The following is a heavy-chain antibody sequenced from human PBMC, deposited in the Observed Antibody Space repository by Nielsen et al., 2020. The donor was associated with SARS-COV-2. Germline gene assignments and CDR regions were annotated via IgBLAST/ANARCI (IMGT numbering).Heavy chain of an antibody. CDR3: AKDIEWDYSSSWYLLWS. J-gene: IGHJ4*02. V-gene: IGHV3-30*18. Sequence: GGSLRLSCAASGFTFSSYGMHWVRQAPGKGLEWVAVISYDGSNKYYADSVKGRFTISRDNAKNSLYLQMNSLRAEDTALYYCAKDIEWDYSSSWYLLWSWGQGTLVTVSS. CDR1: GFTFSSYG. CDR2: ISYDGSNK. D-gene: IGHD6-13*01.